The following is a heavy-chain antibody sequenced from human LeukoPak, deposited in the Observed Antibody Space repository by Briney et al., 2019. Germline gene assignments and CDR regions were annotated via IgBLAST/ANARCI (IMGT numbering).Heavy chain of an antibody. D-gene: IGHD1-26*01. V-gene: IGHV3-7*01. Sequence: GGSLRLSCAASGFTFSSYWMSWVRQAPGKGLEWVANIKQDGSEKYYVDSVKGRFTISRDNAKNSLYLQMNSLRAEDTAVYYCARNRVVGGDDFDIWGQGTMVTVSS. CDR2: IKQDGSEK. J-gene: IGHJ3*02. CDR3: ARNRVVGGDDFDI. CDR1: GFTFSSYW.